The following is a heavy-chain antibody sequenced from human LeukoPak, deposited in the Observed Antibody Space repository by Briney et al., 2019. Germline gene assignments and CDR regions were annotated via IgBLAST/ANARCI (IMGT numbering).Heavy chain of an antibody. CDR1: GFIFNNFV. CDR2: MPYDGSDK. D-gene: IGHD5-24*01. J-gene: IGHJ4*02. CDR3: ARDLKMKYCDF. Sequence: GGSLRLSCATTGFIFNNFVMHWVRQAPGKGLEWVALMPYDGSDKYYADSVKGRFTISRDNSKNTLYLQMSSLRVEDTAIYYCARDLKMKYCDFWGQGTLVTVSS. V-gene: IGHV3-33*05.